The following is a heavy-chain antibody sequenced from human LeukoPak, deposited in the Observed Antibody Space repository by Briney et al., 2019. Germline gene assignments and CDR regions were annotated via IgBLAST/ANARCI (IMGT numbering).Heavy chain of an antibody. J-gene: IGHJ4*02. Sequence: GGSLRLSCAASGFTVSTNYMSWVRQAPGKGLEWVSVIYSGGSTYYADSVKGRFSISRDNSKNTRYLQMNSLRAEATAVYYCARLRPSSEFDYWGQGTLVTVSS. CDR1: GFTVSTNY. D-gene: IGHD6-25*01. V-gene: IGHV3-66*04. CDR3: ARLRPSSEFDY. CDR2: IYSGGST.